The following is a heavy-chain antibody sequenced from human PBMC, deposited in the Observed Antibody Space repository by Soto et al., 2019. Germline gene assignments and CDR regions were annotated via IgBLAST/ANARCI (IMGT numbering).Heavy chain of an antibody. D-gene: IGHD3-10*01. CDR1: GGSISSYY. V-gene: IGHV4-59*01. CDR3: ARSSTPYYVDY. CDR2: IYYSGSS. J-gene: IGHJ4*02. Sequence: PSETLSLTCPVSGGSISSYYWSWIRQPPGKGLEWIGYIYYSGSSNYNPSLKSRVTISVDTSKSQFSLNLSSVTAADTALYYCARSSTPYYVDYWGQGTLVTVSS.